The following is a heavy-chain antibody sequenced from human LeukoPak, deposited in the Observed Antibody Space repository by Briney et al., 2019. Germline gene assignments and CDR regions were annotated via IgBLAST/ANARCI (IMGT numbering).Heavy chain of an antibody. J-gene: IGHJ3*02. CDR3: ARPTYYYGSVDAFDI. CDR1: GFTFSGYA. Sequence: GGSLRLSCAASGFTFSGYAMNWVRQAPGKGLEWVSYISGSSTKIYYAESVKGRFTISRDNAKNSLSLQMNSLRDEDTAVYYYARPTYYYGSVDAFDIWGQGTMVTVSS. V-gene: IGHV3-48*02. CDR2: ISGSSTKI. D-gene: IGHD3-10*01.